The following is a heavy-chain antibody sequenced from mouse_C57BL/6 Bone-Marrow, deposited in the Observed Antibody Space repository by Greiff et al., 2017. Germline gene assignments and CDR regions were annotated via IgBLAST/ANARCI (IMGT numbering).Heavy chain of an antibody. Sequence: VNFEESGGDLVKPGGSLKLSCAASGFTFSSYGMSWVRQTPDKRLEWVATISSGGSYTYYPDSVKGRFTISRDNAKNTLYLQMSSLKSEDTAMYYCARRGYYGSSFYWYFDVWGTGTTVTVSS. CDR1: GFTFSSYG. CDR2: ISSGGSYT. D-gene: IGHD1-1*01. V-gene: IGHV5-6*02. J-gene: IGHJ1*03. CDR3: ARRGYYGSSFYWYFDV.